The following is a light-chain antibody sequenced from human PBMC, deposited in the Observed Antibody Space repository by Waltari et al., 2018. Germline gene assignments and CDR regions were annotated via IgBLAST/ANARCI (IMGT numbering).Light chain of an antibody. CDR3: QQYNEWFPWT. CDR1: RSVGSN. J-gene: IGKJ1*01. CDR2: DTS. V-gene: IGKV3-15*01. Sequence: EIMMTQSPDTLSVSPGERATLSCRASRSVGSNLAWYQMKPGQAPRLLIFDTSPRATGIPGRFSCSGSGTDFTLTISSLQSEDFAIYYCQQYNEWFPWTFGQGTKVEVK.